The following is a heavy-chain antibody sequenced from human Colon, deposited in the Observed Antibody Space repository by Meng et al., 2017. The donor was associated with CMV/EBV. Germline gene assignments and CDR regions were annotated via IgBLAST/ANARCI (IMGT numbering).Heavy chain of an antibody. J-gene: IGHJ6*02. CDR2: IRYDGSNK. V-gene: IGHV3-30*02. Sequence: GESLKISCAASGFTFSSYGMHWVRQAPGKGLEWVAFIRYDGSNKYYADSVKGRFTISRDNSKNTLYLQMNSLRAEDTAVYYCAKLQLGSTAYYYYGMDVWGQGTTVTVSS. CDR1: GFTFSSYG. CDR3: AKLQLGSTAYYYYGMDV. D-gene: IGHD5-24*01.